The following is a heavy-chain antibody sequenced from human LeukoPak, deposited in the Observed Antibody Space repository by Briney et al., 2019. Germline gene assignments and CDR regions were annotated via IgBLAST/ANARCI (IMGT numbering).Heavy chain of an antibody. CDR3: AKGRSSGADYYYYMDV. CDR2: IWYDGGNK. J-gene: IGHJ6*03. V-gene: IGHV3-33*06. CDR1: GFTFSSYG. D-gene: IGHD6-6*01. Sequence: GGSLRLSCAASGFTFSSYGMHWVRQAPGKGLEWVAVIWYDGGNKYYADSVKGRFTISRDNSKNTLYLQMNSLRAEDTAVYYCAKGRSSGADYYYYMDVWGKGTTVTVSS.